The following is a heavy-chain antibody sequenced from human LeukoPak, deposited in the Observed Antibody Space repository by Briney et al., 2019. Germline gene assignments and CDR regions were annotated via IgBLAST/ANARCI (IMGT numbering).Heavy chain of an antibody. CDR2: ISSSSSYI. Sequence: GGSLRLSCAASGFTFSSYSMNWVRQAPGKGLEWVSSISSSSSYIYYADSVKGRFTISRDNAKNSLYLQMNSLRAEDTAVYYCASDVMKRSKLLWFGSPLDYWGQGTLVTVSS. CDR3: ASDVMKRSKLLWFGSPLDY. D-gene: IGHD3-10*01. V-gene: IGHV3-21*01. CDR1: GFTFSSYS. J-gene: IGHJ4*02.